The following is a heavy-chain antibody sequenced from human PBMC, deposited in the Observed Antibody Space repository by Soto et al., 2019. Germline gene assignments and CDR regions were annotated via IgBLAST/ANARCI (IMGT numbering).Heavy chain of an antibody. CDR1: GGPISSGGYY. CDR3: ARDHIRLQGIDY. J-gene: IGHJ4*02. Sequence: SETLSLTCTVSGGPISSGGYYWSWIRQHPGKGLEWIGYIYYSGSTYYNPSLKSRVTISVDTSKNQFSLKLSSVTAADTAVYYCARDHIRLQGIDYWGQGTLVTVSS. CDR2: IYYSGST. V-gene: IGHV4-31*03. D-gene: IGHD4-4*01.